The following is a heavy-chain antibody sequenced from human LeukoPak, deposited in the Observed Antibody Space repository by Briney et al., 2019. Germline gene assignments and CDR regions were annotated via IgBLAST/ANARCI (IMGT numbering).Heavy chain of an antibody. CDR2: VFYSGNI. Sequence: SETLSLTCSVSGGFINTGRYYWAWIRQPPGKGLDWIGSVFYSGNIDYNPSLKSRVTISMDKSKNQLSLKLNFVTAADTAVYYCARDRGGYTYSHDYWGQGTLVTVSS. CDR3: ARDRGGYTYSHDY. D-gene: IGHD5-18*01. J-gene: IGHJ4*02. V-gene: IGHV4-39*07. CDR1: GGFINTGRYY.